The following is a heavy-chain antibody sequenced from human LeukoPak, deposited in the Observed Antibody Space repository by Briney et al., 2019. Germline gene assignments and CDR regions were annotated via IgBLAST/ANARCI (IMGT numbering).Heavy chain of an antibody. CDR2: INWNGGST. CDR3: ARSRLSGSYYTNNYYMDV. D-gene: IGHD3-10*01. CDR1: GFTFSSYE. J-gene: IGHJ6*03. Sequence: GGSLRLSCAVSGFTFSSYEMNWVRQAPGKGLEWVSTINWNGGSTGYADSVKGRFTISRDNAKNSLYLQMNSLRAEDTAVYYCARSRLSGSYYTNNYYMDVWGKGTTVTISS. V-gene: IGHV3-20*04.